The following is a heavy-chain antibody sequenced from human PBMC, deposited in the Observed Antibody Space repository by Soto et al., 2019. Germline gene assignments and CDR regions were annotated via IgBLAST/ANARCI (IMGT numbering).Heavy chain of an antibody. V-gene: IGHV2-26*01. Sequence: QVTVKESGPVLVKPTETLTLTCTVSGFSLSNAGLGVSWIRQPPGKALEWLAHIFSNDEKSYSTSLKSRLTISKYTSKSQVVLIMTHMDPVDTATYYCAATHSTSWYWFDPWGQGTLVTVSS. J-gene: IGHJ5*02. CDR1: GFSLSNAGLG. D-gene: IGHD6-13*01. CDR3: AATHSTSWYWFDP. CDR2: IFSNDEK.